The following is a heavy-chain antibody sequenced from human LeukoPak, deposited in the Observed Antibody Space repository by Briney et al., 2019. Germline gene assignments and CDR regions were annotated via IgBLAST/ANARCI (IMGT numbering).Heavy chain of an antibody. CDR1: GGSISSGSYY. V-gene: IGHV4-39*07. CDR2: IYHSGST. CDR3: ARVDRYYYYMDV. Sequence: SETLSLTCTVSGGSISSGSYYWGWIRQPPGKGLEWIGSIYHSGSTYYNPSLKSRVTISVDTSKNQFSLKLSSVTAADTTVYYCARVDRYYYYMDVWGKGTTVTVSS. J-gene: IGHJ6*03.